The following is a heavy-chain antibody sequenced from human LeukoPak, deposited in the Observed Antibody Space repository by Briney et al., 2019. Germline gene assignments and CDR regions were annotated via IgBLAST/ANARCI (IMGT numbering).Heavy chain of an antibody. J-gene: IGHJ3*02. CDR1: GFTFSSYG. V-gene: IGHV3-33*06. CDR2: IWYDGSNK. CDR3: AELSGSYVRDAFDI. D-gene: IGHD1-26*01. Sequence: GRSLRLSCAASGFTFSSYGMHWVRQAPGKGLEWVAVIWYDGSNKYYADSVKGRFTISRDNSKNTLYLQMNSLRAEDTAVYYCAELSGSYVRDAFDIWGQGTMVTVSS.